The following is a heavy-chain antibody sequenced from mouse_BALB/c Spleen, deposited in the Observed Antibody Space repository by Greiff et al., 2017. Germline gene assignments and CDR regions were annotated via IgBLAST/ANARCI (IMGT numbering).Heavy chain of an antibody. CDR3: ARSRYYDAMDY. J-gene: IGHJ4*01. CDR2: IYPGGGYT. V-gene: IGHV1-63*02. Sequence: QVQLKESGAELVRPGTSVKISCKASGYTFTNYWLGWVKQRPGHGLEWIGDIYPGGGYTNYNEKFKGKATLTADTSSSTAYMQLSSLTSEDSAVYFCARSRYYDAMDYWGQGTSVTVSS. CDR1: GYTFTNYW.